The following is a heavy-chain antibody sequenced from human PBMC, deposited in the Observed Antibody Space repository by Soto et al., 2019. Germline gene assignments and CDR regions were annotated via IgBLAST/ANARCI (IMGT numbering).Heavy chain of an antibody. Sequence: GGSLRLSCAASGFTVSSNYMSWVRQAPGKGLEWVSVIYSGGSTYYADSVKGRFTISRDNSKNTLYLQMNSLRAEDTAVYYCARDKTVENYYYGMDVWGQGTTVTVSS. CDR1: GFTVSSNY. V-gene: IGHV3-53*01. CDR2: IYSGGST. J-gene: IGHJ6*02. CDR3: ARDKTVENYYYGMDV. D-gene: IGHD4-17*01.